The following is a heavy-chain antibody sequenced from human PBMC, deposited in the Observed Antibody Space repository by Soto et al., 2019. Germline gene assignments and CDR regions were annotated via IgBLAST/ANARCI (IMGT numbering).Heavy chain of an antibody. D-gene: IGHD6-19*01. CDR1: GYTFTSYG. J-gene: IGHJ6*02. Sequence: GASVKVSCKASGYTFTSYGISWVRQAPGQGLEWMGWISAYNGNTNYAQKLQGRVTMTTDTSTSTAYMELRSLRSDDTAVYYCARFYSTWLAIYYYYGMDVWGQGTTVTVSS. CDR2: ISAYNGNT. CDR3: ARFYSTWLAIYYYYGMDV. V-gene: IGHV1-18*01.